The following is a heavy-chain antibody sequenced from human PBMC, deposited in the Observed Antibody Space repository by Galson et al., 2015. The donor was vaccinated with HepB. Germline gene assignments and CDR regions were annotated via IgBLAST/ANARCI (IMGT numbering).Heavy chain of an antibody. CDR1: GFTFSSYA. CDR3: ARDRRYYDILTGYSYYYYGMDV. J-gene: IGHJ6*02. Sequence: SLRLSCAASGFTFSSYAMHWVRQAPGKGLEWVAVISYDGSNKYYADSVKGRFTISRDNSKNTLYLQMNSLRAEDTAVYYCARDRRYYDILTGYSYYYYGMDVWGQGTTVTVSS. D-gene: IGHD3-9*01. V-gene: IGHV3-30*04. CDR2: ISYDGSNK.